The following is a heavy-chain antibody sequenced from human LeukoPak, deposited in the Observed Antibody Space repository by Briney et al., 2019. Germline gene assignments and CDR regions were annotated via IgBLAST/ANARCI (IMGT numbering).Heavy chain of an antibody. CDR3: ARLSKDTVVLPAAMAHYFDY. J-gene: IGHJ4*02. D-gene: IGHD2-2*01. CDR2: IHYTGST. V-gene: IGHV4-59*08. Sequence: SETLSLICAVSGGSISGYYWSWIRQPPGKGLRFIGYIHYTGSTNYNPSLESRVTLSVDTSKNQFSLKPRSVIAADTAVYYVARLSKDTVVLPAAMAHYFDYWGQGTLVTVSS. CDR1: GGSISGYY.